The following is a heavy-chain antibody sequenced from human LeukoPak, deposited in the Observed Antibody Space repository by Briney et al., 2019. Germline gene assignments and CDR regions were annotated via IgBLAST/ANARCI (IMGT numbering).Heavy chain of an antibody. Sequence: SETLSLTCTVSGGSISSSSYYWGWIRQPPGKGLEWIGSIYYSGSTYYNPSLKSRVTISVDTSKNQFSLKLSSVTAADTAVYYCARQGLVYYDSSGHVDYWGQGTLVTVSS. CDR1: GGSISSSSYY. J-gene: IGHJ4*02. V-gene: IGHV4-39*01. D-gene: IGHD3-22*01. CDR3: ARQGLVYYDSSGHVDY. CDR2: IYYSGST.